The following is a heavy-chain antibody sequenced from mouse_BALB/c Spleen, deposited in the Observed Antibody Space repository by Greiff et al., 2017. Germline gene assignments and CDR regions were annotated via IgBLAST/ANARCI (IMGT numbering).Heavy chain of an antibody. D-gene: IGHD2-14*01. Sequence: LQQPGAELVKPGASVKMSCKASGYTFTSYNMHWVKQTPGQGLEWIGAIYPGNGDTSYNQKFKGKATLTADKSSSTAYMQLSSLTSEDAAVYYCARGTPCYAMDDGGQGTSVTGSS. CDR1: GYTFTSYN. V-gene: IGHV1-12*01. CDR3: ARGTPCYAMDD. CDR2: IYPGNGDT. J-gene: IGHJ4*01.